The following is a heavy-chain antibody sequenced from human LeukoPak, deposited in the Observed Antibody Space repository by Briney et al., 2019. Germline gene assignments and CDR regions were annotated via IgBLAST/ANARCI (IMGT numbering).Heavy chain of an antibody. Sequence: SETLPLTCTVSGGSISSYYWSWIRQPAGKGLEWIGRIYTSGSTNYNPSLKSRVTMSVDTSKNQFSLKLSAVTAADTAVYYCARARADYYDSSGYYYRFDYWGQGTLVTVSS. V-gene: IGHV4-4*07. CDR1: GGSISSYY. CDR3: ARARADYYDSSGYYYRFDY. D-gene: IGHD3-22*01. J-gene: IGHJ4*02. CDR2: IYTSGST.